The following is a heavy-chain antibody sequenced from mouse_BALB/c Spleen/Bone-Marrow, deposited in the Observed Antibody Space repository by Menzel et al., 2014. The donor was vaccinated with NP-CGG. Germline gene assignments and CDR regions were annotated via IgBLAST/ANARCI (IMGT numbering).Heavy chain of an antibody. J-gene: IGHJ3*01. CDR1: GYAFTNYW. D-gene: IGHD2-4*01. Sequence: QVQLQQSGAELVRPGTSVKVSCKASGYAFTNYWIEWVMQRPGQGLEWIGVINPGSGGANYNEKFKGKATLTADKSSSTAYMQLYSLTSDDSAVYFCARDGRITTEGFAYWGQGTLVTVSA. V-gene: IGHV1-54*01. CDR2: INPGSGGA. CDR3: ARDGRITTEGFAY.